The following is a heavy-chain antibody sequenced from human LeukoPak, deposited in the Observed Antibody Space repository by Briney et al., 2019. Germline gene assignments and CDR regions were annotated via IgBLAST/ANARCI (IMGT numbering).Heavy chain of an antibody. CDR1: GFTFSSYW. CDR3: IGSGGWPGY. J-gene: IGHJ4*02. V-gene: IGHV3-74*01. D-gene: IGHD1-26*01. Sequence: TGWSLRLSCAASGFTFSSYWMHWVRQAPGKGLVWVSRIASDGSTVYADSVKGRFTISRDNAKDTVYLQMNSLRVEDTAVYYCIGSGGWPGYWGQGTLVTVSS. CDR2: IASDGST.